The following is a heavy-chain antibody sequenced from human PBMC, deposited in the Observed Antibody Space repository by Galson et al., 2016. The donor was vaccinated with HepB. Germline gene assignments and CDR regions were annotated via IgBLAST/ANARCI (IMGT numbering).Heavy chain of an antibody. Sequence: SLRLSCAVSGFTFSSYAMHWVRQAPGKGLEWVALMSYDGSNEYYADSVRGRFTISRDNSRDTLYLQMTSLRADDTGVYYCARDQENGGSSSWYLDLGASDIWGQGTLVTVSS. CDR2: MSYDGSNE. V-gene: IGHV3-30*04. J-gene: IGHJ3*02. D-gene: IGHD6-13*01. CDR1: GFTFSSYA. CDR3: ARDQENGGSSSWYLDLGASDI.